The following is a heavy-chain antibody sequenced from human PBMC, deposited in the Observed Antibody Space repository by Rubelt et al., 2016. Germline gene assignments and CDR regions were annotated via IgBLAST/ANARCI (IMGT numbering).Heavy chain of an antibody. Sequence: EVQLVESGGGLVQPGWSLRLSCAASGFTFSTFSMTWVRQAPGKGLEWVANINQAGSEEHYVGSVKGRFTISRDNTKNSLYLQMNNLSAEDTAVYYCAGGRNGALWGQGTLVIVSS. D-gene: IGHD2-8*01. CDR1: GFTFSTFS. CDR2: INQAGSEE. CDR3: AGGRNGAL. V-gene: IGHV3-7*03. J-gene: IGHJ4*02.